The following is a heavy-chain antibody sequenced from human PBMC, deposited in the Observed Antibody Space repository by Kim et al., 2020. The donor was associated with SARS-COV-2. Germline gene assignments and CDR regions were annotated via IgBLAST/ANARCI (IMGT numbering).Heavy chain of an antibody. Sequence: SVKVSCKASGFTFTSSAMQWVRQARGQRLEWIGWIVVGSGNTNYAQKFQERVTITRDMSTSTAYMELSSLRSEDTAVYYCAAGPRGYDSSGYPLDYWGQGTLVTVSS. CDR1: GFTFTSSA. CDR3: AAGPRGYDSSGYPLDY. D-gene: IGHD3-22*01. J-gene: IGHJ4*02. V-gene: IGHV1-58*02. CDR2: IVVGSGNT.